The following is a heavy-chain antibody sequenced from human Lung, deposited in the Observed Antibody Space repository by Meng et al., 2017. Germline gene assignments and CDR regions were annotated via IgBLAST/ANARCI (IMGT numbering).Heavy chain of an antibody. Sequence: QGRLQGSGPGLGKPSGTRFPTCAGSGGSISSSNWWSWVRQPPGKGLEWIGEIYHSGSTNYNPSLKSRVTISVDKSKNQFSLKLSSVTAADTAVYYCARGSITMVRGVSVFDPWGQGTLVTVSS. J-gene: IGHJ5*02. CDR2: IYHSGST. CDR3: ARGSITMVRGVSVFDP. V-gene: IGHV4-4*02. CDR1: GGSISSSNW. D-gene: IGHD3-10*01.